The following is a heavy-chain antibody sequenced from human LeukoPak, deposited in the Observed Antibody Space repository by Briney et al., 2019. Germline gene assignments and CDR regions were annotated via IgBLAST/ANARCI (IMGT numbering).Heavy chain of an antibody. V-gene: IGHV3-7*03. D-gene: IGHD3-9*01. CDR1: GFTFSNYW. CDR3: ARGGNYDILTGYIFDY. CDR2: IKHDGRDK. Sequence: GGSLRLSCAASGFTFSNYWMSWVRQAPGKGLEWVANIKHDGRDKHYVDSVKGRFTIARDSAKNSLNLQMNSLRAEVTAVYYCARGGNYDILTGYIFDYWGQGTLVTVSS. J-gene: IGHJ4*02.